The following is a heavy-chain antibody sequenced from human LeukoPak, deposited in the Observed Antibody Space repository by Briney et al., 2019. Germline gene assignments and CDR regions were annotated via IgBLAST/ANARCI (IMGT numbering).Heavy chain of an antibody. J-gene: IGHJ4*02. D-gene: IGHD4-17*01. CDR3: ARDDYGDFGGFDY. V-gene: IGHV4-39*07. CDR1: GGSISSSSYY. Sequence: SETLSLTCTVSGGSISSSSYYWGWIRQPPGKGLEWIGSIYYSGSTYYNPSLKSRVTISVDTSKNQFSLKLSSVTAADTAVYYCARDDYGDFGGFDYWGQGTLVTVSS. CDR2: IYYSGST.